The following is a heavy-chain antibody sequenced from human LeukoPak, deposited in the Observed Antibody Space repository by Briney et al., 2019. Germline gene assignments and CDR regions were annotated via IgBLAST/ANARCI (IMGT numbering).Heavy chain of an antibody. V-gene: IGHV3-74*01. CDR1: GFTFSNYW. Sequence: GGSLRLSCAASGFTFSNYWMHWVRQAPGKGLVWVSRIRHDAGVTTYADSVKGRFTISRDNPKNLLFLQINSLRVEDTAVYYCARETPRRGETRDGYRWGQGTLVTVSS. CDR3: ARETPRRGETRDGYR. CDR2: IRHDAGVT. D-gene: IGHD5-24*01. J-gene: IGHJ4*02.